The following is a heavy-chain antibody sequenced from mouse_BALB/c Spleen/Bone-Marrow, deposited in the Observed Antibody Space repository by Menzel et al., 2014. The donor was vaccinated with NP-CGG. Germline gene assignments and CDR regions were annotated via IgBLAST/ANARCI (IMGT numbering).Heavy chain of an antibody. V-gene: IGHV1-31*01. Sequence: VQLKQSGPELVKPGASVKISCKASGYSFTGYYMHWVKQSHVTSLEWIGRINPYNGATSYNQNFKDKASLTVDKSSSTAYMELHSLTSEDSAVYYCARGYGNYDYWYFDVWGAGTTVTVSS. CDR3: ARGYGNYDYWYFDV. J-gene: IGHJ1*01. CDR2: INPYNGAT. CDR1: GYSFTGYY. D-gene: IGHD2-1*01.